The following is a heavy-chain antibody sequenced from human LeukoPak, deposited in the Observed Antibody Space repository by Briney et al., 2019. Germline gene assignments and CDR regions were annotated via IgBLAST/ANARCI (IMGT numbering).Heavy chain of an antibody. CDR1: GFTFSSYS. CDR2: ISSSSSYI. V-gene: IGHV3-21*04. Sequence: GGSLRLSCAASGFTFSSYSMNWVRQAPGKGLEWVSSISSSSSYIYYADSVKGRFTISRDNSKNTLYLQMNSLRAEDTAVYYCAKDYGSGSYLESWYYMDVWGKGTTVTISS. CDR3: AKDYGSGSYLESWYYMDV. J-gene: IGHJ6*03. D-gene: IGHD3-10*01.